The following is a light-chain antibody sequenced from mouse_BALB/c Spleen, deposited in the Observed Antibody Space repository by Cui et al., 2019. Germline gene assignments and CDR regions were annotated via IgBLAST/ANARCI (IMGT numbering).Light chain of an antibody. Sequence: QIVLTQSPARMSASPGEKVTMTCSASSRVSYMYWYQQKPRSSPKTWIYLTSNLASGVPARCSGSGSGTCYSLTISSMEAEDAATYYCQQWSSNPLTFGAGTKLELK. CDR2: LTS. CDR1: SRVSY. V-gene: IGKV4-68*01. J-gene: IGKJ5*01. CDR3: QQWSSNPLT.